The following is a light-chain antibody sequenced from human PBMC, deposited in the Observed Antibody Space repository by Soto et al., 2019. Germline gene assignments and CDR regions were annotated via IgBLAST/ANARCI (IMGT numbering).Light chain of an antibody. J-gene: IGLJ1*01. CDR2: RNN. Sequence: QSVLTQPPSASGTPGQRVTISCSGSSSNIGSNYVYWYQQLPGTAPKLLIYRNNQRPSGVPDRFSGSKSGTSASLAISGLRSEYEADYYCAAWDDSLSGSYVFGTGTKIPVL. V-gene: IGLV1-47*01. CDR3: AAWDDSLSGSYV. CDR1: SSNIGSNY.